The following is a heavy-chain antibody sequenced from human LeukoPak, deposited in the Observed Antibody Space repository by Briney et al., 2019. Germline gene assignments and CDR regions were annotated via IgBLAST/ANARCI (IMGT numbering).Heavy chain of an antibody. Sequence: GASVKVSCKASGYTFTSYYMHWVRQAPGQGLEWMGIINPSGGSTSYAQKFQGRVTMTRDTSTSTVYMELSSLRSEDTAVYYCAKMGKTYYDFWSGSNTRGPFDYWGQGTLVTVSS. CDR3: AKMGKTYYDFWSGSNTRGPFDY. CDR1: GYTFTSYY. D-gene: IGHD3-3*01. CDR2: INPSGGST. J-gene: IGHJ4*02. V-gene: IGHV1-46*01.